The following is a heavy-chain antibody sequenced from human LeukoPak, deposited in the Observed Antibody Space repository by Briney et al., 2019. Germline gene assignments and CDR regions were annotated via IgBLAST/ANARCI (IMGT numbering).Heavy chain of an antibody. V-gene: IGHV3-33*01. CDR3: VRGVGVSRFSYLDP. J-gene: IGHJ5*02. CDR2: IWYDASNK. Sequence: GGSLTLSCAASGFTFSSFGMHWVRQAPGKGLEWVAVIWYDASNKYYADSVKGRFTISRDNSKNTLYLQMNSLRDDDAAVYYCVRGVGVSRFSYLDPWGQGTLVIVSS. D-gene: IGHD5-18*01. CDR1: GFTFSSFG.